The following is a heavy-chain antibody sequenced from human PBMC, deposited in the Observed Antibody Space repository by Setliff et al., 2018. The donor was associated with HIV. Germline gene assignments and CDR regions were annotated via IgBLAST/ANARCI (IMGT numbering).Heavy chain of an antibody. D-gene: IGHD2-15*01. Sequence: SETLSLTCTVSGGSISDYYRSWIRQPPGKGLEWIGHIYYSGSTNYNPSLKSRVTISVDTSKNQFSLKLSSVTAADTAVYYCARAPLSGGSFGWFDPWGQGTLVTVPQ. J-gene: IGHJ5*02. CDR2: IYYSGST. CDR1: GGSISDYY. CDR3: ARAPLSGGSFGWFDP. V-gene: IGHV4-59*12.